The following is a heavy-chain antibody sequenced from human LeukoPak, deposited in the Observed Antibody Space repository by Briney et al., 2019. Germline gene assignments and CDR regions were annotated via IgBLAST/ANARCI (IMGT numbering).Heavy chain of an antibody. CDR2: ISAYNGNT. V-gene: IGHV1-18*01. CDR3: ARVLRIAAHGWFDR. Sequence: ASVKVSCKASGYTFTSYGISWVRQAPGQRLEGMGWISAYNGNTNYAQKLQGRVTMTTDTSTSTAYMELRSLRSDDTAVYYCARVLRIAAHGWFDRWGQGTLVTVSS. CDR1: GYTFTSYG. D-gene: IGHD6-6*01. J-gene: IGHJ5*02.